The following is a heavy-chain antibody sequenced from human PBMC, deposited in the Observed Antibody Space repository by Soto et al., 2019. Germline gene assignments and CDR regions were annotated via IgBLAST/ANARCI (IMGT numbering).Heavy chain of an antibody. CDR1: GGSISSGGYS. CDR3: ARADYGGNGRKFDY. J-gene: IGHJ4*02. Sequence: VVTSETLSLTCAVSGGSISSGGYSWSWIRQPPGKGLEWIGYIYHSGSTYYNPSLKSRVTISVDTSKNQFSLKLSSVTAAYTAVYYCARADYGGNGRKFDYWGQGTLVTVSS. D-gene: IGHD4-17*01. V-gene: IGHV4-30-2*05. CDR2: IYHSGST.